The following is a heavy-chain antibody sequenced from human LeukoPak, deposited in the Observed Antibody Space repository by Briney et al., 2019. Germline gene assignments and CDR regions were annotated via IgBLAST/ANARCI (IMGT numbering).Heavy chain of an antibody. V-gene: IGHV4-34*01. D-gene: IGHD6-19*01. CDR2: INHSGST. CDR1: GRSFSGYY. J-gene: IGHJ4*02. CDR3: ARGYRRGIAVAGTTLEEFDY. Sequence: SETLSLTCAVYGRSFSGYYWSWIRQPPGKGLEWIGEINHSGSTNYNPSLKSRVTISVDTSKNQFSLKLSSVTAADTAVYYCARGYRRGIAVAGTTLEEFDYWGQGTLVTVSS.